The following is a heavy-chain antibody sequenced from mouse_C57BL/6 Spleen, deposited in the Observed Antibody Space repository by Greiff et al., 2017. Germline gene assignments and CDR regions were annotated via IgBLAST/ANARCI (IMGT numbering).Heavy chain of an antibody. CDR3: ARSYDYDGAWFAY. Sequence: EVNVVESGPGLAKPSQTLSLTCSVTGYSITSDYWNWIRKFPGNKLEYMGYISYSGSTYYNPSLKSRISITRDTSKNQYYLQFNSVTTEDTATYYCARSYDYDGAWFAYWGQGTLVTVSA. CDR1: GYSITSDY. D-gene: IGHD2-4*01. J-gene: IGHJ3*01. CDR2: ISYSGST. V-gene: IGHV3-8*01.